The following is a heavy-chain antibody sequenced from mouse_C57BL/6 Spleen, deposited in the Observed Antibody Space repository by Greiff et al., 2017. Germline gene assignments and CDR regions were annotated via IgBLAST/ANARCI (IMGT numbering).Heavy chain of an antibody. V-gene: IGHV1-4*01. Sequence: VQLQQSGAELARPGASVQMSCKASGYTFTSYTMHWVKQRPGQGLEWIGYINPSSGYTKYNQKFKDKATLTADKSSSTAYMQLSSLTSEDSAVYYCASPYYGSSYEVDYWGQGTTLTVSS. D-gene: IGHD1-1*01. CDR1: GYTFTSYT. CDR3: ASPYYGSSYEVDY. CDR2: INPSSGYT. J-gene: IGHJ2*01.